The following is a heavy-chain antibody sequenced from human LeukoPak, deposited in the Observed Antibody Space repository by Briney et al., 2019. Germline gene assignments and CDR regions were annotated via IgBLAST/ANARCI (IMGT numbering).Heavy chain of an antibody. Sequence: KTSETLSLTCTVSNGSINFVSYYWSWIRQPPGKGLEWLGYIHYTGNTTYNPSLKSRVTISMDTAKNQFSLKVSSVTAADTAVYYCARDGAGMTGTGLDYWGQGILATVSS. CDR1: NGSINFVSYY. V-gene: IGHV4-61*01. J-gene: IGHJ4*02. CDR3: ARDGAGMTGTGLDY. D-gene: IGHD3-9*01. CDR2: IHYTGNT.